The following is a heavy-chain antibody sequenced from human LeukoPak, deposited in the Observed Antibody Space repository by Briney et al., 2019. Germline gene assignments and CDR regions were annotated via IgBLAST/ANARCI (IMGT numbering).Heavy chain of an antibody. D-gene: IGHD3-3*01. Sequence: PSETLSLTCAVSGGSISTISDYWDWIRQPAGKGLEWIGRIYTSGSTNYNPSLKSRVTMSVDTSKNQFSLKLSSVTAADTAVYYCARDYYNFWSGRGAGLDIWGQGTMVTVSS. CDR1: GGSISTISDY. J-gene: IGHJ3*02. CDR3: ARDYYNFWSGRGAGLDI. CDR2: IYTSGST. V-gene: IGHV4-4*07.